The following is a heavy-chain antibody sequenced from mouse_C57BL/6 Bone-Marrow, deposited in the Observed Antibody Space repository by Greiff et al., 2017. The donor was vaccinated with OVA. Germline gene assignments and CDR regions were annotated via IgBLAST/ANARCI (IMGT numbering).Heavy chain of an antibody. CDR3: ARIGAPWTLGVDY. CDR2: INPNNGGT. Sequence: VQLQQSGPELVKPGASVKIPCKASGYTFTDYNMDWVKQSHGKSLEWIGDINPNNGGTIYNQKFKGKATLTVDKSSSTAYMELRSLTSEDTAVYYCARIGAPWTLGVDYWGQGTTLTVSS. V-gene: IGHV1-18*01. J-gene: IGHJ2*01. D-gene: IGHD3-1*01. CDR1: GYTFTDYN.